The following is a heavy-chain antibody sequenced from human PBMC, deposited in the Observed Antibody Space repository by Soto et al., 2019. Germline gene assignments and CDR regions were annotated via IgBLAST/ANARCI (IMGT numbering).Heavy chain of an antibody. CDR2: ITGRGGNT. Sequence: QLLESGGGLVQPGGSLRLSCAASGFTFSTYAMSWVRQAPGKGLEWVSTITGRGGNTYYADAVKGRFTISRDNSKNTLYLQMTSLRAEDTALYYCAKDGAVLLFLDGGPFNLWGQGTLVTVSS. V-gene: IGHV3-23*01. J-gene: IGHJ1*01. D-gene: IGHD3-3*01. CDR3: AKDGAVLLFLDGGPFNL. CDR1: GFTFSTYA.